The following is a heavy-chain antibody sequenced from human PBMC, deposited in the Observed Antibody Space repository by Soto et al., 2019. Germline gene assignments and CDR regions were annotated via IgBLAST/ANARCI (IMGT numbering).Heavy chain of an antibody. D-gene: IGHD3-3*01. Sequence: GGSLRLSCAASGFTFSSYWMSWVRQAPGKGLEWVANIKQDGSEKYYVDSVKGRFTISRDNAKNSLYLQMNSLRAEDTAVYYCARSANLRFLEWLPESIFDYWGQGTLVTVSS. CDR2: IKQDGSEK. CDR3: ARSANLRFLEWLPESIFDY. J-gene: IGHJ4*02. V-gene: IGHV3-7*01. CDR1: GFTFSSYW.